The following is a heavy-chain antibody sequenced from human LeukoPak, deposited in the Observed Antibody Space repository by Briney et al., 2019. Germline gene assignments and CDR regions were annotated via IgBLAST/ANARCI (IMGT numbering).Heavy chain of an antibody. CDR3: ARDTGARASFSHFDY. D-gene: IGHD1-14*01. Sequence: GRSLRLSCAASGFTFSSYAMHWVRQAPGKGLEWLAVISYDGSNKYYADSVKGRFTISRDNSKNTLYLQMNSLRAEDTAVYYCARDTGARASFSHFDYWGQGTLVTVSS. CDR1: GFTFSSYA. CDR2: ISYDGSNK. J-gene: IGHJ4*02. V-gene: IGHV3-30-3*01.